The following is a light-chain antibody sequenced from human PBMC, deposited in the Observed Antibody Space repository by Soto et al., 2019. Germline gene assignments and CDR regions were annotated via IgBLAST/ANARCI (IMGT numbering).Light chain of an antibody. CDR3: QQYDSYSLT. CDR2: KAS. Sequence: DIQMTQSPSTLSASVGDRVTITCRASQSISSWLAWYQQKPGKAPKLLIYKASTLESGVPARFSGSGSGTEFTLTISSLQPDDFATYYCQQYDSYSLTFGGGTKVEIK. V-gene: IGKV1-5*03. J-gene: IGKJ4*01. CDR1: QSISSW.